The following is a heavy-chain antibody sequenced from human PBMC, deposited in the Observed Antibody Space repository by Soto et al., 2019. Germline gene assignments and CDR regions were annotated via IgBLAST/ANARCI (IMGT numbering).Heavy chain of an antibody. CDR2: VSASGLNT. CDR1: GFTFSTYA. CDR3: AKDRPRRTSGYCFDY. Sequence: EVQLLESGGKLVQPGGSLTLSCAASGFTFSTYAMAWVRQAPGKGLEWVSGVSASGLNTDYADPVKGRFYISRDNSKNTVSLHMSSLRAEDTGLYSGAKDRPRRTSGYCFDYWGQGTPVTVSS. J-gene: IGHJ4*02. V-gene: IGHV3-23*01. D-gene: IGHD7-27*01.